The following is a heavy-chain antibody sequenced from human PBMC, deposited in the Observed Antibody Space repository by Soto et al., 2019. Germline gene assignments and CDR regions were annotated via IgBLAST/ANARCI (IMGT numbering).Heavy chain of an antibody. CDR1: GYTFTSYA. V-gene: IGHV1-3*01. Sequence: VQLVQSRADVRKPGASVKVSCKASGYTFTSYAMHWVRQAPGQRLEWMGWINAGNGNTKYSQKFQGRVTITRDTSASTAYMELSSLRSEDTAVYYCARESSGYYYYGMDVWGQGTTVTVSS. CDR3: ARESSGYYYYGMDV. D-gene: IGHD6-19*01. J-gene: IGHJ6*02. CDR2: INAGNGNT.